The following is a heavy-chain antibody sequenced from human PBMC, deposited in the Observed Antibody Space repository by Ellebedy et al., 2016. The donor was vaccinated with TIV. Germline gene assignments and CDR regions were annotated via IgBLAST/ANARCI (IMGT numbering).Heavy chain of an antibody. J-gene: IGHJ4*02. CDR1: GGSIVNSPYF. Sequence: SETLSLXXTVSGGSIVNSPYFWGWIRQPPGKGLEWIGSISYRGSTFYIPALKSRVAMSVDTSKDQFSLKVRSVTAADTAFYFCARVAAAEHLSSVDFWGQGTLVTVSS. CDR2: ISYRGST. V-gene: IGHV4-39*01. D-gene: IGHD2-21*02. CDR3: ARVAAAEHLSSVDF.